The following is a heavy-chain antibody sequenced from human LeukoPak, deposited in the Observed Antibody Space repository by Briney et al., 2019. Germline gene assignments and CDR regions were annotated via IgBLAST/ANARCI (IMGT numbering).Heavy chain of an antibody. D-gene: IGHD3-10*01. CDR3: ARGDYGSGSLNYWFFDL. Sequence: PGGSLRLSCAAPGFTFSSYGMPGVGQAQGKGLVWVSRINSDGSSTSYADSVKGRFTISRDNAKNTLYLQMNSLRAEDTAACYCARGDYGSGSLNYWFFDLWGRGTLVTVSS. V-gene: IGHV3-74*01. CDR1: GFTFSSYG. J-gene: IGHJ2*01. CDR2: INSDGSST.